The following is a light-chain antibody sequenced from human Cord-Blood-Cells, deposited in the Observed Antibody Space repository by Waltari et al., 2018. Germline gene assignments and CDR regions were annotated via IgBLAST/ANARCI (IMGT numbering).Light chain of an antibody. V-gene: IGKV3-15*01. CDR3: QQYNNWPRT. J-gene: IGKJ1*01. CDR1: QSVSSN. Sequence: EIVLTQPPATLSVSPGESATLSCRASQSVSSNLAWYQQKPGQAPRLLIYGASTRATGIPARFSGSGSGTEFTLTISRLQSEDFAVYYCQQYNNWPRTFGQGTKVEIK. CDR2: GAS.